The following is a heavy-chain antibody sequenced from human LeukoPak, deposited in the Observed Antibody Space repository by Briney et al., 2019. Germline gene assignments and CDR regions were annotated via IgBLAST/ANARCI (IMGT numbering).Heavy chain of an antibody. Sequence: GESLKISCKGSGYSFTSYWIALVRQMPGKGLEWMGIIYPGDSDTRYSPSFQGQVTISADKSISTAYLQWSSLKASDTAMYYCARGPGTAYRLYYFDYWGQGTLVTVSS. CDR1: GYSFTSYW. J-gene: IGHJ4*02. CDR3: ARGPGTAYRLYYFDY. D-gene: IGHD1-7*01. CDR2: IYPGDSDT. V-gene: IGHV5-51*01.